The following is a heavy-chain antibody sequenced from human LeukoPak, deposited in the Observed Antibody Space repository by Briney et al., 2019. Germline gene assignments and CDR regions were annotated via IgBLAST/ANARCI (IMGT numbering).Heavy chain of an antibody. J-gene: IGHJ4*02. V-gene: IGHV3-48*03. CDR2: MSSNGKTI. CDR3: ARVTKYYIDY. CDR1: GFTFSSYE. Sequence: QPGGSLRLSCAASGFTFSSYEMNWVRHAPGKGPEWLSYMSSNGKTIYYADSVKGRFTISGDNAKNSLYLQMNRLRGEDTAVYYCARVTKYYIDYWGQGTQVTVSS.